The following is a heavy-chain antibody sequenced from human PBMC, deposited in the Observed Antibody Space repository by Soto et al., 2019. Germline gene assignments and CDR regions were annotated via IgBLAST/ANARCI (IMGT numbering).Heavy chain of an antibody. D-gene: IGHD1-1*01. CDR3: AKFXPXXXXXXXPNHNTDAFDI. CDR1: GFTFSSYG. CDR2: ISYDGSNK. V-gene: IGHV3-30*18. Sequence: QVQLVESGGGVVQPGRSLRLSCAASGFTFSSYGMHWVRQAPGKGLEWVAVISYDGSNKYYADSVKGRFTISRDNSKNTLYLQMNSLRAEXXAVYXXAKFXPXXXXXXXPNHNTDAFDIWGQGTMVTVSS. J-gene: IGHJ3*02.